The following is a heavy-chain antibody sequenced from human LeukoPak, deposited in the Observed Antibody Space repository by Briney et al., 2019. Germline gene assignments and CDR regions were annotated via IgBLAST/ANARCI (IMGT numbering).Heavy chain of an antibody. J-gene: IGHJ4*02. D-gene: IGHD3-22*01. CDR3: ARGPEHLCGIVVD. CDR2: INHSGST. V-gene: IGHV4-34*01. CDR1: GGSFSGYY. Sequence: KPSETLSLTCAVYGGSFSGYYWSWIRQPPGKGLEWIGEINHSGSTNYNPSLKSRVAISVDTSKNQFSLKLSSVTAADTAVYYCARGPEHLCGIVVDWGQGTLVTVSS.